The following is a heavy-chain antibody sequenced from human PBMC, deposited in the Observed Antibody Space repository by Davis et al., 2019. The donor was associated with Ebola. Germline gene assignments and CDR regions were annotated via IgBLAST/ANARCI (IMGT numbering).Heavy chain of an antibody. CDR1: GYTFTSYA. Sequence: ASVKVSCKASGYTFTSYAMHWVRQAPGQRLEWMGWINAGNGNTKYSQKFQGRVTITRDTSASTAYMELSSLRSKDTAVYYCARGTYGDSIFDYWGQGTLVTVSS. CDR2: INAGNGNT. D-gene: IGHD4-17*01. CDR3: ARGTYGDSIFDY. V-gene: IGHV1-3*01. J-gene: IGHJ4*02.